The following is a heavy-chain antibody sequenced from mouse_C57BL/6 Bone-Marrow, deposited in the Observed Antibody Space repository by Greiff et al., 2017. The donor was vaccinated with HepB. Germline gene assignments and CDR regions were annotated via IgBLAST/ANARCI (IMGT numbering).Heavy chain of an antibody. V-gene: IGHV14-4*01. J-gene: IGHJ1*03. CDR3: TKRRWDWYFDV. CDR2: IDPENGDT. CDR1: GFNIKDDY. Sequence: EVQLQQSGAELVRPGASVKLSCTASGFNIKDDYMHWVKQRPEQSLEWIGWIDPENGDTEYASKFQGKATITADTSSNTAYLQLSSLTSEDTAVYYCTKRRWDWYFDVWGTGTTVTVSS.